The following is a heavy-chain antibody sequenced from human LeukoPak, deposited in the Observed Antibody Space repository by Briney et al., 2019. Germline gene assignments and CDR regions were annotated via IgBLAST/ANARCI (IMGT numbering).Heavy chain of an antibody. D-gene: IGHD6-13*01. Sequence: SETLSLTCAVYGGSFSGYYWSWIRQPPGKGLEWIGSIYYSGSTYYNPSLKSRVTISVDTSKNQFSLKLSSVTAADTAVYYCARSIAAAGTHWYFDLWGRGTLVTVSS. CDR3: ARSIAAAGTHWYFDL. CDR2: IYYSGST. CDR1: GGSFSGYY. J-gene: IGHJ2*01. V-gene: IGHV4-34*01.